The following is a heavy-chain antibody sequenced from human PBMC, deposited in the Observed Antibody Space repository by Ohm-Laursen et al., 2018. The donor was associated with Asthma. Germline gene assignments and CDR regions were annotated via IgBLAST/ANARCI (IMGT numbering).Heavy chain of an antibody. Sequence: GASVKVSCKASGYTFTNYAMHWVRQAPGQRLEWMGWINAGNGNTKYSQKFQGRVTITRDTSATTVYMDMSSLRFEDTAVYYCARDPPPETIFGTYARWGGMDVWGQGTTVTVSS. CDR1: GYTFTNYA. CDR2: INAGNGNT. CDR3: ARDPPPETIFGTYARWGGMDV. V-gene: IGHV1-3*01. J-gene: IGHJ6*02. D-gene: IGHD3-3*01.